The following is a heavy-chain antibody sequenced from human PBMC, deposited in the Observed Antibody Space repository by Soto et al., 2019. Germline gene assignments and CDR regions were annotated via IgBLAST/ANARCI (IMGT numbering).Heavy chain of an antibody. J-gene: IGHJ6*02. CDR3: VNMNYGDYKNYYYYGMDV. Sequence: EVQLVESGGGLVQPGGSPRLSCSASGFTFSSYAMHWVRQAPGKGLEYVSAISSNGGSTYYADSVKGRFTISRDNSKNTLYLQMSSLRAEDTAVYYCVNMNYGDYKNYYYYGMDVWGQGTTVTVSS. D-gene: IGHD4-17*01. CDR2: ISSNGGST. CDR1: GFTFSSYA. V-gene: IGHV3-64D*06.